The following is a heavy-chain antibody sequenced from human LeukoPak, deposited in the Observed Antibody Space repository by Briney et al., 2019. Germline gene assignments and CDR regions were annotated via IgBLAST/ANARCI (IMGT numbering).Heavy chain of an antibody. Sequence: PGGSLRLSCAASGFTFSSYAMSWVRQAPGKGLEWVSAISGSGSSTYYADSVKGRLTISRDNSKNTLYLQMNSLRAEDTAVYYCAKSPYSSGWPPFDYWGQGTLVTVSS. V-gene: IGHV3-23*01. J-gene: IGHJ4*02. CDR1: GFTFSSYA. CDR2: ISGSGSST. D-gene: IGHD6-19*01. CDR3: AKSPYSSGWPPFDY.